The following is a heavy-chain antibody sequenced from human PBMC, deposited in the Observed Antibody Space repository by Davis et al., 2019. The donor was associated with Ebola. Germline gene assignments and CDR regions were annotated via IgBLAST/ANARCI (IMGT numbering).Heavy chain of an antibody. CDR1: GFTLSNYW. D-gene: IGHD3-3*01. CDR3: VRDPGVLRFLEWSAYYNMDI. V-gene: IGHV3-74*01. Sequence: GESLKISCAASGFTLSNYWMYWVRQVPGKGLMWVSRIDSDGSNRKYADSVKGRFTISRDNAKNTLYPQMNSLTADDTAVYYCVRDPGVLRFLEWSAYYNMDIWGQGTTVTVSS. J-gene: IGHJ6*02. CDR2: IDSDGSNR.